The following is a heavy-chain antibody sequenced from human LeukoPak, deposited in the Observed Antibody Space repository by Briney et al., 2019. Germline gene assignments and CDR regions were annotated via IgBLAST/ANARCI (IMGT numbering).Heavy chain of an antibody. CDR3: ARSDYLSY. Sequence: PGGSLRLSCAASGFTFSSSWMHWVRQAPGKGLVWVSRIKGDGSSPTYADSVKGRFTISRDNAKNTLYLQMNSLSADDTAVYYCARSDYLSYWGQGTLVTVSS. CDR1: GFTFSSSW. V-gene: IGHV3-74*01. CDR2: IKGDGSSP. J-gene: IGHJ4*02.